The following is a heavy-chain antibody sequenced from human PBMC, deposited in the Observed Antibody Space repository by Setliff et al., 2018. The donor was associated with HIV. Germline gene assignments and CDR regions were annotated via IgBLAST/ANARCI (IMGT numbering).Heavy chain of an antibody. CDR2: IGAAGDT. V-gene: IGHV3-13*01. CDR1: GFTFRSYG. Sequence: GGSLRLSCAASGFTFRSYGMHWVRQAPGSGLEWVSVIGAAGDTYYPGSVKGRFTISRENAKNSLYLQMNSLRAGDTAVYYCARGGLYYDSSDKGDAFDIWGQGTMGTVSS. CDR3: ARGGLYYDSSDKGDAFDI. D-gene: IGHD3-22*01. J-gene: IGHJ3*02.